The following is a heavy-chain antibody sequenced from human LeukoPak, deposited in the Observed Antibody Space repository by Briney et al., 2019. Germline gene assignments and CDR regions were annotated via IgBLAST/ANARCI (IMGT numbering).Heavy chain of an antibody. D-gene: IGHD2-15*01. J-gene: IGHJ4*02. Sequence: SETLSLTCTVSGGSISSSSYYWGWIRQPPGKGLEWIGSIYYSGTTYYNPSLKSRVTISVDTSKNQFSLKLSSVTAADTAVYYCARVAAKTVDYWGQGTLVTVSS. CDR2: IYYSGTT. CDR1: GGSISSSSYY. CDR3: ARVAAKTVDY. V-gene: IGHV4-39*07.